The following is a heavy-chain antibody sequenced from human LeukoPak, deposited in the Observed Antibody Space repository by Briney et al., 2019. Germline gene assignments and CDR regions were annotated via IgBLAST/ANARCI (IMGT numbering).Heavy chain of an antibody. CDR3: ARTALRYYGSGSFSLDVFDI. D-gene: IGHD3-10*01. Sequence: GGSLRLSCAASGFTFSTYAMHWVRQAPGKGLEGVVAITSEGSKKYYADSVKGRITISRDNSKSSLYLQMNSLTPEDTAVYYCARTALRYYGSGSFSLDVFDIWGQGTMVTVSS. V-gene: IGHV3-30-3*01. CDR1: GFTFSTYA. J-gene: IGHJ3*02. CDR2: ITSEGSKK.